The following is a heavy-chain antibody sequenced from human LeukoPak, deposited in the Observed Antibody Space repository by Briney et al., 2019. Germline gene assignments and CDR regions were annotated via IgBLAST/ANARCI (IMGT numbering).Heavy chain of an antibody. CDR1: GGSFSGYY. V-gene: IGHV4-34*01. CDR3: ARRPRVRVGYCSSTSCYRHYYYGMDV. J-gene: IGHJ6*02. Sequence: PSETLSLTCAVYGGSFSGYYWSWIRQPPGKGLEWIGEINHSGSTNYNPSLKSRVTISVDTSKNQFSLKLSSVTAADTAVYYCARRPRVRVGYCSSTSCYRHYYYGMDVWGQGTTVTVSS. CDR2: INHSGST. D-gene: IGHD2-2*01.